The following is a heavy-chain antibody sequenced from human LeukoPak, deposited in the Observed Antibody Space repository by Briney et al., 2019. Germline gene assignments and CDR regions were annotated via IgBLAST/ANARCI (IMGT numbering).Heavy chain of an antibody. D-gene: IGHD1-26*01. Sequence: ASVKVSCKASGYTFTSYGISWVRQAPGQGLEWMGWISAYNGNTNYAQKFQGRVTMTRDTSISTVYMELSRLRSDDTAVYYCARGHRWELLGGGYYMDVWGKGTTVTVSS. J-gene: IGHJ6*03. CDR1: GYTFTSYG. V-gene: IGHV1-18*01. CDR3: ARGHRWELLGGGYYMDV. CDR2: ISAYNGNT.